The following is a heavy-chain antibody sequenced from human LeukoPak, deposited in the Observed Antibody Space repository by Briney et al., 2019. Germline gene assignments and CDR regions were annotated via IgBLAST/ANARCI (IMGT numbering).Heavy chain of an antibody. V-gene: IGHV1-46*01. CDR1: GYTFTSYY. CDR2: INPSGGRT. CDR3: ARDSGIMGTTLPAYYFDY. J-gene: IGHJ4*02. D-gene: IGHD1-26*01. Sequence: HRASVKVSCKASGYTFTSYYMHWVRQAPGQGLEWMGIINPSGGRTNYAQKFQGRVIMTRDTSTSTVYMELSSLRSEDTAMYYCARDSGIMGTTLPAYYFDYWGQGTLVTVSS.